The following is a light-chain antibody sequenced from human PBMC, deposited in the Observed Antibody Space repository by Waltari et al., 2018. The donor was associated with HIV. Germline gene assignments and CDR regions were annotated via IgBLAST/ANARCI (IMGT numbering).Light chain of an antibody. J-gene: IGLJ3*02. CDR2: EDD. CDR1: SSDVGSYNL. CDR3: CSYAGSTTWV. V-gene: IGLV2-23*01. Sequence: SALTQPASVSGSPGQAITVSCTGSSSDVGSYNLVSWYQQHPGKAPKLMIYEDDKRPSVVSNRFAGSQSGNTASLTISGLQAEDEADYYCCSYAGSTTWVFGGGTKLTVL.